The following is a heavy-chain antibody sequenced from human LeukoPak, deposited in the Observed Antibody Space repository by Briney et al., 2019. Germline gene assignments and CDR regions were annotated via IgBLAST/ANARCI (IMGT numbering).Heavy chain of an antibody. CDR1: GFTFSTFG. D-gene: IGHD3-10*01. Sequence: GGSLRLSCAASGFTFSTFGMHWVRQAPGKGLEWVALISYHGSDKYYADSVKGRFTISRDNSKNTLYLQVNSLRAEDTAVYYCAKVRYYGSGSYSHNWFDPWGQGTLVTVSS. CDR2: ISYHGSDK. V-gene: IGHV3-30*18. CDR3: AKVRYYGSGSYSHNWFDP. J-gene: IGHJ5*02.